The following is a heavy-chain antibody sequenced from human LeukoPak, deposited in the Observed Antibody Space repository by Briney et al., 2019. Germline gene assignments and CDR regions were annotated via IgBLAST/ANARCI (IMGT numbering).Heavy chain of an antibody. CDR3: ARAGWDLLPPYYYYGLDV. V-gene: IGHV3-74*01. CDR2: LLSEGSSV. D-gene: IGHD2-15*01. Sequence: GESLRLSCVASGFTFSFYWMYWVRPAPGEGVVWLSRLLSEGSSVSYADSVKGRITTSRDNAKNTLYLQMSSLREEDTAVYFCARAGWDLLPPYYYYGLDVWGQGTTVTVSS. J-gene: IGHJ6*02. CDR1: GFTFSFYW.